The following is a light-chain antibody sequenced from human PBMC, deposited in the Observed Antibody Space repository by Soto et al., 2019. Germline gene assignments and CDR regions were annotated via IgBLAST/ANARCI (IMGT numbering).Light chain of an antibody. CDR3: CSYAGGSTIVAL. CDR2: EVT. Sequence: QSALTQPASVSGSPGQSITISCTGTSSDVGTYNLVSWYQHHPGKAPKLIIFEVTKRPSGVSDRFSGSKSGNTASLTISGLQAEDEADYYCCSYAGGSTIVALFGGGTQLTVL. J-gene: IGLJ3*02. V-gene: IGLV2-23*02. CDR1: SSDVGTYNL.